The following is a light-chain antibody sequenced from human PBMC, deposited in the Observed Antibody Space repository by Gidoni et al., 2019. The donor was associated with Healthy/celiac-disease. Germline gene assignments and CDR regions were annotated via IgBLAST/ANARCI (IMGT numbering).Light chain of an antibody. Sequence: DIVMTQSPDSLAVSLGERAPINCKSSQSVLYSSNNKNYLAWYQQKPGQPPKLLIYWASTRESGVPDRFSGSGSGTDFTLTISRLQAEDVAVYYCQQYYSTPTFGQGTKVEIK. CDR2: WAS. J-gene: IGKJ1*01. CDR3: QQYYSTPT. CDR1: QSVLYSSNNKNY. V-gene: IGKV4-1*01.